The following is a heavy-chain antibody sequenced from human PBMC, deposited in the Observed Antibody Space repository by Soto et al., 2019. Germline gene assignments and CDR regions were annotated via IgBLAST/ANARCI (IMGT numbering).Heavy chain of an antibody. Sequence: ASVKVSCKASGYTFIAYYIHLVRQAPGQGLEGMGWINPNSGGTNYAQKFQGRVTMTRDTPISTAYMELRSLRSDDTAVYICARSVVLPANYGGYSHYGMDVRGEGTSVTACS. D-gene: IGHD2-2*01. CDR3: ARSVVLPANYGGYSHYGMDV. J-gene: IGHJ6*02. V-gene: IGHV1-2*02. CDR2: INPNSGGT. CDR1: GYTFIAYY.